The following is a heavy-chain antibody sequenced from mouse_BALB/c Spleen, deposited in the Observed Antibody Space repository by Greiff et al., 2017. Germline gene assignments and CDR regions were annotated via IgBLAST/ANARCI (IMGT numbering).Heavy chain of an antibody. Sequence: VKLMESGAELVRPGTSVKVSCKASGYAFTNYLIEWVKQRPGQGLEWIGVINPGSGGTNYNEKFKGKATLTADKSSSTAYMQLSSLTSDDSAVYFCARSGDHYAMDYWGQGTSVTVSS. D-gene: IGHD2-13*01. J-gene: IGHJ4*01. CDR2: INPGSGGT. CDR1: GYAFTNYL. V-gene: IGHV1-54*01. CDR3: ARSGDHYAMDY.